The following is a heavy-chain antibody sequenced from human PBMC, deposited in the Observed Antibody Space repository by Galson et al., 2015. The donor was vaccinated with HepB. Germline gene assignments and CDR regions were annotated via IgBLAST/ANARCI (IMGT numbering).Heavy chain of an antibody. V-gene: IGHV3-53*01. CDR3: YGGEDLGYYYYGMDV. CDR2: IYSGGST. D-gene: IGHD4-23*01. CDR1: GFTVSSNY. J-gene: IGHJ6*02. Sequence: SLRLSCAASGFTVSSNYMSWVRQAPGKGLEWVSVIYSGGSTYYADSVKGRFTISRDNSKNTLYLQMNSLRAEDTAVYYCYGGEDLGYYYYGMDVWGQGTTVTVSS.